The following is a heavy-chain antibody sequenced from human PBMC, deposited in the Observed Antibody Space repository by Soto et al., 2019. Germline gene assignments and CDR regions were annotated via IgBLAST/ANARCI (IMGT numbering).Heavy chain of an antibody. J-gene: IGHJ4*02. V-gene: IGHV3-21*01. CDR3: ARDRRWGVRGDSLGY. Sequence: ESGGGLVKPGGSLRLSCAASGFTFSSHSMNWVRQAPGKGLEWVSSITSSSIYIYYADSVKGRFTISRDNAKNSLYLQMNSLRPEDTAVYFCARDRRWGVRGDSLGYWGQGSQVIVSS. D-gene: IGHD3-10*01. CDR1: GFTFSSHS. CDR2: ITSSSIYI.